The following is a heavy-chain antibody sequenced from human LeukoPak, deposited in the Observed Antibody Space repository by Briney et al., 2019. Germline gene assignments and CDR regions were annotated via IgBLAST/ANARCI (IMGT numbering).Heavy chain of an antibody. D-gene: IGHD3-22*01. CDR3: AATVMSSGYYVDDY. Sequence: SETLSLTCTVSGGSISSSSYYWGWIRQPPGTGLEWIGSIYYSGSTYYNPSLKSRVTISVDTSKNQFSLKLSSVTAADTAVYYCAATVMSSGYYVDDYWGQGTLVTVSS. CDR2: IYYSGST. CDR1: GGSISSSSYY. V-gene: IGHV4-39*01. J-gene: IGHJ4*02.